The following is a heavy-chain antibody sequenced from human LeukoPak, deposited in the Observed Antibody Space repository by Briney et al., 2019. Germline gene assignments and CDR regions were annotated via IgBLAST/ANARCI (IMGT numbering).Heavy chain of an antibody. CDR3: ATGSGSYYKPFDY. V-gene: IGHV4-59*08. CDR2: IFYSGIT. J-gene: IGHJ4*02. D-gene: IGHD3-10*01. Sequence: SETLSLTCTVSGGSLISYYWSWVRQPPGKGLEWIGYIFYSGITNYNPSLSLKSRVTISVDTSKNQFSLKLSSVTAADTAVYYCATGSGSYYKPFDYWGQGTLVTVSS. CDR1: GGSLISYY.